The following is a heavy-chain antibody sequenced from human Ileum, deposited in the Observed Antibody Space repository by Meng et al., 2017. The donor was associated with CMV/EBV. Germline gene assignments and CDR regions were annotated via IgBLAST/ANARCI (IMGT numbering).Heavy chain of an antibody. V-gene: IGHV2-5*02. D-gene: IGHD3-10*01. CDR2: IYWDDDK. CDR3: AHRRDHGSESWNNAVFDY. CDR1: SLTTSGVG. J-gene: IGHJ4*02. Sequence: SLTTSGVGVGWVRQPPGKALEWLALIYWDDDKRYSPSLKSRLIITKDTSKNEVVLTMTNMDPVDTATYYCAHRRDHGSESWNNAVFDYWGQGTLVTVSS.